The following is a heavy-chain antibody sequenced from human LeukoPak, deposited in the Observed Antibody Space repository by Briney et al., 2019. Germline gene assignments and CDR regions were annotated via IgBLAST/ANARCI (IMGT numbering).Heavy chain of an antibody. V-gene: IGHV4-30-2*01. CDR2: IYHSGST. Sequence: SETLSLTCTVSGGSISSGGYYWSWIRQPPGKGLEWIGYIYHSGSTYYNPSLKSRVTISVDRSKNRFSLKLSSVTAADTAVYYCASLDAFDIWGQGTMVTVSS. CDR3: ASLDAFDI. J-gene: IGHJ3*02. CDR1: GGSISSGGYY.